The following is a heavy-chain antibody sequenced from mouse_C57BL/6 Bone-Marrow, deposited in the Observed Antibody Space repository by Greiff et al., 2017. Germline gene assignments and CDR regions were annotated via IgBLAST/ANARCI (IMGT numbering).Heavy chain of an antibody. V-gene: IGHV2-2*01. CDR1: GFSLTSYG. Sequence: VQLVESGPGLVQPSQSLSITCTVSGFSLTSYGVHWVRQSPGKGLEWLGVIWSGGSTDYNAAFISRLSISKDNSKSQVFFKMNSLQAEDTAIYYCARHGSSPAWFAYWGQGTLVTVSA. CDR2: IWSGGST. CDR3: ARHGSSPAWFAY. J-gene: IGHJ3*01. D-gene: IGHD1-1*01.